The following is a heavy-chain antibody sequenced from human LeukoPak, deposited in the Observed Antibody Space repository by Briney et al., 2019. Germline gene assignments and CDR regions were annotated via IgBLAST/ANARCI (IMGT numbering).Heavy chain of an antibody. CDR2: IYSSGST. D-gene: IGHD2-21*01. Sequence: SETLSLTCTVSGGSISDNFWSWLRQPAGKGLEWIGRIYSSGSTLYNPSLKSRVTMSVDTSKNHFSLRLTSVTAADTAVYFCARGPYCGDDCYFDFWGRGTLFTVSS. J-gene: IGHJ4*02. CDR3: ARGPYCGDDCYFDF. CDR1: GGSISDNF. V-gene: IGHV4-4*07.